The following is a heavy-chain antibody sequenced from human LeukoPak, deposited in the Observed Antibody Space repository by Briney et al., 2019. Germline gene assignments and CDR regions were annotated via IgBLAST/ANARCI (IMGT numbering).Heavy chain of an antibody. CDR3: AKSGSSITMVRGVIIIFDY. J-gene: IGHJ4*02. D-gene: IGHD3-10*01. Sequence: PGGSLRLSCAASWFTFNSYAMICVRHAPGKALECVSAICGSGGSTYYADSVKGRFTITRDNSKTTLYLQMNSLRAEDTAVYSCAKSGSSITMVRGVIIIFDYWGQETLVTVSS. CDR1: WFTFNSYA. CDR2: ICGSGGST. V-gene: IGHV3-23*01.